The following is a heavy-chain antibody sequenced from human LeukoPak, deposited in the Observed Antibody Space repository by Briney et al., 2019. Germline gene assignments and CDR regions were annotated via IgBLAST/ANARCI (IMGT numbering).Heavy chain of an antibody. CDR3: ARSSRLTFDY. J-gene: IGHJ4*02. Sequence: GGSLRLSCAASGFTFSSYAMHWVRQAPGKGLEWVAVISYDGSNKYYADSVKGRFTISRDNAKNSLYLQMNSPRAEDTAVYYCARSSRLTFDYWGQGTLVTVSS. D-gene: IGHD6-6*01. V-gene: IGHV3-30*04. CDR2: ISYDGSNK. CDR1: GFTFSSYA.